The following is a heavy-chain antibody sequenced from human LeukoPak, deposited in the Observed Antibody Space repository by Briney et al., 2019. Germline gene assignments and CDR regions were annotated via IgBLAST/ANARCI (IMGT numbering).Heavy chain of an antibody. V-gene: IGHV3-7*01. CDR1: GFTFSSYW. Sequence: GGSLRLSCAASGFTFSSYWMSWVRQAPGKGLEWVANIKQDGSEKYYVDSVKGRFTISRDNAKNSLYLQMNSLRAEDTAVYYCARGSASRGYYGIQHWGQGTLVTVSS. J-gene: IGHJ1*01. D-gene: IGHD3-22*01. CDR2: IKQDGSEK. CDR3: ARGSASRGYYGIQH.